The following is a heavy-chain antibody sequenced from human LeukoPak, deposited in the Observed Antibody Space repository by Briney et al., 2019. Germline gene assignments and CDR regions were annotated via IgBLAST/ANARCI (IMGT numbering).Heavy chain of an antibody. CDR1: GFTFSGSA. V-gene: IGHV3-73*01. CDR3: ARVPDYYGSGSYTGPDTFDI. Sequence: GGSLRLSCAASGFTFSGSAVHWVRQASGKGLEWVGRIRSKASNYGTIYSASVKGRFTISREDSTNTAYLQMNSLKTEDTAVYYCARVPDYYGSGSYTGPDTFDIWGQGTMVTVSS. D-gene: IGHD3-10*01. CDR2: IRSKASNYGT. J-gene: IGHJ3*02.